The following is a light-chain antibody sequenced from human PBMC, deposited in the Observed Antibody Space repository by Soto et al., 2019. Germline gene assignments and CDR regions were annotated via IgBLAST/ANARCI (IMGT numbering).Light chain of an antibody. V-gene: IGKV1-27*01. CDR1: QDIGSF. Sequence: ILMTQSPYSLSAFVGDRVTITWRASQDIGSFLAWYQQKPGKVPNLLISAPSTLQSGVPSRFLGSGSGTDFILTISSLQPEGVATYYCQKCKVAALTFGGGTNVNIK. CDR2: APS. J-gene: IGKJ4*01. CDR3: QKCKVAALT.